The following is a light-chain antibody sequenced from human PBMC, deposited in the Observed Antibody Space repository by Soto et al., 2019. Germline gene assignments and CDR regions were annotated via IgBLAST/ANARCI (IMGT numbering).Light chain of an antibody. V-gene: IGKV1-39*01. Sequence: DIQMTQSPSSLSASVGDRVTITCRASQSISSYLNWYQQKPGKAPKFLIYAASSLQSGVPSRFSGSGSGTDFTLTISSLQPEDFATYYCQQSYRTHSRFTFGPGTKVDIK. CDR2: AAS. CDR1: QSISSY. J-gene: IGKJ3*01. CDR3: QQSYRTHSRFT.